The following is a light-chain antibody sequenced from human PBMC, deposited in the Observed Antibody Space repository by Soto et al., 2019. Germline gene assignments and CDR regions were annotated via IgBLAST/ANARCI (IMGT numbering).Light chain of an antibody. CDR1: SSDVGGYKY. J-gene: IGLJ1*01. V-gene: IGLV2-8*01. CDR3: SSYAGINNLGV. CDR2: EVN. Sequence: QSALTQPPSASGSPGQSVTISCTGTSSDVGGYKYVSWYQQHPGKAPKLMIFEVNKRPSGVPDRFSGSKSGNTASLTASGLQAEDEADYYCSSYAGINNLGVFGTGTKLTVL.